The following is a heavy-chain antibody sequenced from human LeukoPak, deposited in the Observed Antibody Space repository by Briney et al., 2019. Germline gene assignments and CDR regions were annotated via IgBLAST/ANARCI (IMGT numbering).Heavy chain of an antibody. V-gene: IGHV1-2*06. J-gene: IGHJ6*02. CDR2: INPNSGGT. CDR3: ARDVAVATRGDYYYGMDV. D-gene: IGHD6-19*01. CDR1: GYTFTGYY. Sequence: GASVEVSCKASGYTFTGYYMHWVRQAPGQGLEWMGRINPNSGGTNYAQKFQGRVTMTRDTSISTAYMELSRLRSDDTAVYYCARDVAVATRGDYYYGMDVWGQGTTVTVSS.